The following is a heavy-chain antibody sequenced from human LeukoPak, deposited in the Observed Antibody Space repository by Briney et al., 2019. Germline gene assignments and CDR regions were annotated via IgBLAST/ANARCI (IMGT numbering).Heavy chain of an antibody. CDR3: ARHGVVVPSAMYYYYMDV. CDR2: IYIRGSP. D-gene: IGHD2-2*01. Sequence: SETLSLTCTISDASIRDYYWSWIRQPPGKGLEWIGYIYIRGSPNYNPSLKSRVTISVDTSKNQFSLNLSSVTAADTAVYYCARHGVVVPSAMYYYYMDVWGKGTTVTVS. CDR1: DASIRDYY. J-gene: IGHJ6*03. V-gene: IGHV4-4*09.